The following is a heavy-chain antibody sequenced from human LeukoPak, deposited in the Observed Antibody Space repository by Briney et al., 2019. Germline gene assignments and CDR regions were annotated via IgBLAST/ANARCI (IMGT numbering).Heavy chain of an antibody. CDR1: GFTFNYYW. D-gene: IGHD6-13*01. J-gene: IGHJ4*02. CDR2: ISGSGGST. V-gene: IGHV3-23*01. CDR3: AKVRSSSWYETIDY. Sequence: TGGSLRLSCAASGFTFNYYWLTWVRQAPGKGLEWVSAISGSGGSTYYADSVKGRFTTSRDNSKNTLYLQMNSLRAEDTAVYYCAKVRSSSWYETIDYWGQGTLVTVSS.